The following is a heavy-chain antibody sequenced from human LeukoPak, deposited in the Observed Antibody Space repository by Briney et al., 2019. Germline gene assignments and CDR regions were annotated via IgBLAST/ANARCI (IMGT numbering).Heavy chain of an antibody. V-gene: IGHV3-21*01. CDR1: GFTFSSYS. J-gene: IGHJ4*02. Sequence: GGSLRLSCAASGFTFSSYSMNWVRQAPGKGLEWVSSISSSSSYIYYADSVKGRFTISRDNAKNSLYLQMNSLRAEDTAVYYCARSQSRSYPPIDSWGQGTLVTVSS. CDR2: ISSSSSYI. D-gene: IGHD1-26*01. CDR3: ARSQSRSYPPIDS.